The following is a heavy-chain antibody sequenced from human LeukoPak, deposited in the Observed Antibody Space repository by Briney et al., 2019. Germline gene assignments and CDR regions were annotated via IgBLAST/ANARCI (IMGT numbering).Heavy chain of an antibody. Sequence: GGSLRLSCAAAGLTFSDYYMSLIRQAPGKGLEWVSYISSSGSTIYYADSVKGRFTISRDNAKNSLYLQMNSLRAEDTAVYYCARDREGLGMDVWGQGTTVTVSS. CDR2: ISSSGSTI. J-gene: IGHJ6*02. V-gene: IGHV3-11*01. D-gene: IGHD3-10*01. CDR1: GLTFSDYY. CDR3: ARDREGLGMDV.